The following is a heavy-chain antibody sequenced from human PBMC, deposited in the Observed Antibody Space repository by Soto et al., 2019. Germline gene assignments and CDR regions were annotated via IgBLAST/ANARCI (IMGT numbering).Heavy chain of an antibody. D-gene: IGHD3-10*01. CDR1: GGSISSSAYY. V-gene: IGHV4-39*01. CDR3: ARQSSGSLVYYYYMDV. Sequence: QLQLQESGPGLVKPSETLSLTCTVSGGSISSSAYYWGWIRQPPGKGLEWIGSIYYSGSTYYNPSLKSRVTISVDTSKNHFSLKLSSVTAADTAVYYCARQSSGSLVYYYYMDVWGKGTTVTVSS. CDR2: IYYSGST. J-gene: IGHJ6*03.